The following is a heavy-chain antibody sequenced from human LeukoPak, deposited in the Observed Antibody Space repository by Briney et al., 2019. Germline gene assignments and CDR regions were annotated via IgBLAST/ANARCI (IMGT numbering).Heavy chain of an antibody. CDR2: IYYSGST. CDR3: AAAVVVPAAIPPAAAQYYMDV. D-gene: IGHD2-2*01. V-gene: IGHV4-59*01. CDR1: GGSISSYY. J-gene: IGHJ6*03. Sequence: SETLSLTCTVSGGSISSYYWSWIRQSPGKGLEWIGYIYYSGSTNYNPSLKSRVTISVDTSKNQFSLKLSSVTAADTAVYYCAAAVVVPAAIPPAAAQYYMDVWGKGTTVTISS.